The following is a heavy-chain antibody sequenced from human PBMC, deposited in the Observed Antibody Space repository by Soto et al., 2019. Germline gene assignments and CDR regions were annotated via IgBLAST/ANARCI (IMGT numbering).Heavy chain of an antibody. D-gene: IGHD2-2*01. CDR3: ARESSSTSANWFDP. Sequence: GGSLRLSCAASGFGFSYYYMTWIRQAPGQGLEWVSYISGDGSTMYYADSVKGRFTISRDNAKNSLFLQMNSLRVEDTAVYYCARESSSTSANWFDPWGQGTLVTVSS. V-gene: IGHV3-11*01. J-gene: IGHJ5*02. CDR1: GFGFSYYY. CDR2: ISGDGSTM.